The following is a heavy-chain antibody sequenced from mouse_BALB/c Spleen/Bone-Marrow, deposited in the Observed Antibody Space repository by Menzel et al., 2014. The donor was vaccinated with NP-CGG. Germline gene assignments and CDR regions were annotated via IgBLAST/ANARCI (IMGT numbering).Heavy chain of an antibody. Sequence: EVMLVESGGGLVQPGGSLKLSCAASGFTFSSYGMSWVRQTPDKGLELVATINSNGGSTYYPDSLKGRFTISRDKAKNTLDLQMGSLKSEDPAVYFCARDYYGSSDYWGQGTTLTVSS. CDR2: INSNGGST. J-gene: IGHJ2*01. D-gene: IGHD1-1*01. V-gene: IGHV5-6-3*01. CDR3: ARDYYGSSDY. CDR1: GFTFSSYG.